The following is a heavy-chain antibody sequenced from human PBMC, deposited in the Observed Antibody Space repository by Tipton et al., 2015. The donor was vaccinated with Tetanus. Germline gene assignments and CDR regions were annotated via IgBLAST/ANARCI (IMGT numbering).Heavy chain of an antibody. Sequence: QLVQSGAEVKKPXXXVKXXCKXXXYTXXXYXXXWVXXXTGXXXEWMGWIDPNSGGTVYAQKFQGRVTMXRDTSXSTAYMGLRSLRSDDTAVYYCARDRGDXIYYGXXVWGPGTTXTVS. J-gene: IGHJ6*02. D-gene: IGHD2-21*01. CDR1: XYTXXXYX. CDR3: ARDRGDXIYYGXXV. V-gene: IGHV1-2*02. CDR2: IDPNSGGT.